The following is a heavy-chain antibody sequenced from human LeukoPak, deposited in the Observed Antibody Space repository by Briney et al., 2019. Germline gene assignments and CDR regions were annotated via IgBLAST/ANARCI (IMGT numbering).Heavy chain of an antibody. Sequence: GESLKISCKGSGYSFTSYWIGWVRQMPGKGLEWMWIIYPGDSDTRYNPSFQGQVTISAEKSISTAYLQWSSLKASDTALYYCASRKKGMATAGFDYWGQRTLVTVSS. V-gene: IGHV5-51*01. CDR1: GYSFTSYW. CDR3: ASRKKGMATAGFDY. CDR2: IYPGDSDT. D-gene: IGHD5-24*01. J-gene: IGHJ4*02.